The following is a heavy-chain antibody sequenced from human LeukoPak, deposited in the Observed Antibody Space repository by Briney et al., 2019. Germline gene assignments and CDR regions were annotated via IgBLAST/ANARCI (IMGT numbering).Heavy chain of an antibody. V-gene: IGHV1-8*02. CDR2: MNPNSGNT. J-gene: IGHJ4*02. Sequence: ASVTVSCKASGYTFISYGFSWVRQAPGQGLEWMGWMNPNSGNTGYAQKFQGRVTMTRNTSISTAYMELSSLRSEDTAVYYCARSSGSPYWGQGTLVTVSS. CDR3: ARSSGSPY. CDR1: GYTFISYG. D-gene: IGHD6-19*01.